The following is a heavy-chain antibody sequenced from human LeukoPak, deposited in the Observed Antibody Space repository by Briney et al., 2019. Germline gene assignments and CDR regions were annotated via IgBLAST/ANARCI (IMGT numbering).Heavy chain of an antibody. CDR3: AKGDGGSYPIDY. CDR2: VNEDGRNT. V-gene: IGHV3-23*01. D-gene: IGHD6-19*01. CDR1: GFTFSKCG. Sequence: GGSLRLSCAASGFTFSKCGMSWVRQAPGKGLEWVSTVNEDGRNTHYADSVKGRFTISRYNSKNTLLLQMNSLRADDTALYYCAKGDGGSYPIDYWGQGTLVIVSS. J-gene: IGHJ4*02.